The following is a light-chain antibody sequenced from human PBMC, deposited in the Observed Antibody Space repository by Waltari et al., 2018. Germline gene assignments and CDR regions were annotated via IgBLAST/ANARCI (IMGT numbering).Light chain of an antibody. Sequence: SYELTQTPSVSVSPGQTARITCSGHELPRKYAYWFQQKSGQAPRLVIYEDTKRPSGIPERFSGSSSGTVATLTITGAQVDDEADYYCYSSDSTGLRVFGGETTVVVL. J-gene: IGLJ1*01. V-gene: IGLV3-10*01. CDR2: EDT. CDR3: YSSDSTGLRV. CDR1: ELPRKY.